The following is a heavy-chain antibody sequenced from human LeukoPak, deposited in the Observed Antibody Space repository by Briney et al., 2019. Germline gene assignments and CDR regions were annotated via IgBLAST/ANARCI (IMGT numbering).Heavy chain of an antibody. CDR3: ARLLYSSSPAD. Sequence: PSETLSLTCTVSGGSISSSSYYWGWIRRPPGKGLEWIGSIYYSGSTYYNPSLKSRVTISVDTSKNQFSLKLSSVTAADTAVYYCARLLYSSSPADWGQGTLVTVSS. J-gene: IGHJ4*02. CDR2: IYYSGST. D-gene: IGHD6-6*01. CDR1: GGSISSSSYY. V-gene: IGHV4-39*01.